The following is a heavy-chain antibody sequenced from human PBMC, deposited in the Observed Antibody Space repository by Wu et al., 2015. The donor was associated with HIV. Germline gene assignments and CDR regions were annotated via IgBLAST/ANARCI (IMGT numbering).Heavy chain of an antibody. CDR3: ASPYSSSSSVSSHYYYYYMDV. CDR1: GGTFSSYA. J-gene: IGHJ6*03. V-gene: IGHV1-69*12. D-gene: IGHD6-6*01. Sequence: QVQLVQSRAEVKKPGSSVKVSCKASGGTFSSYAISWVRQAPGQGLEWMGGIIPIFGTANYAQKFQGRVTITADESTSTAYMELSSLRSEDTAVYYCASPYSSSSSVSSHYYYYYMDVWGKGTTVTVSS. CDR2: IIPIFGTA.